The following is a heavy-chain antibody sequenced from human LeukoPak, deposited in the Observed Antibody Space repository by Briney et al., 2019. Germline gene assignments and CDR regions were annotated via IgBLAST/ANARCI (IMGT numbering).Heavy chain of an antibody. V-gene: IGHV3-21*04. CDR2: ISTSSSYI. CDR1: GFTFSSYA. D-gene: IGHD3-3*01. Sequence: PGGSLRLSCAASGFTFSSYAMNWVRQAPGKGLEWVSSISTSSSYIYYADSVKGRFTISRDNSKNALYLQMNSLRAEDTAVYYCAKEYTYYDFWSGYYPFDYWGQGTLVTVSS. J-gene: IGHJ4*02. CDR3: AKEYTYYDFWSGYYPFDY.